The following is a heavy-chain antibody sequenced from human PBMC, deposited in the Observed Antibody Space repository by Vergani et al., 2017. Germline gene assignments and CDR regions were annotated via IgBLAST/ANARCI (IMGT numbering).Heavy chain of an antibody. V-gene: IGHV1-58*02. Sequence: QMQLVQSGPEVKKPGTSVTVSCKASGFTFTSSAMQWVRQARGKRLEWIGWIVVGSGNTNYAQKFRERVTITRDMSTSTAYMELSSLRSEDTAVYYCAADLGDYGDYLGAFDIWGQGTMVTVSS. D-gene: IGHD4-17*01. CDR3: AADLGDYGDYLGAFDI. CDR1: GFTFTSSA. J-gene: IGHJ3*02. CDR2: IVVGSGNT.